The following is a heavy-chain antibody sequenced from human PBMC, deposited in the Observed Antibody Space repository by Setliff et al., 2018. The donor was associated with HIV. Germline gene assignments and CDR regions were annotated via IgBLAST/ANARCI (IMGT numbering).Heavy chain of an antibody. Sequence: PSETLSLTCAVSGFSINSGYSWTWIRQLPVKGLEWLGEINHSGSAKYNPALKSRVTLSEDTSKNQFSLSLKSVTAADTALYYCARATGPTFYFDSWGQGTLVTVSS. CDR2: INHSGSA. CDR3: ARATGPTFYFDS. V-gene: IGHV4-34*01. CDR1: GFSINSGYS. J-gene: IGHJ4*02.